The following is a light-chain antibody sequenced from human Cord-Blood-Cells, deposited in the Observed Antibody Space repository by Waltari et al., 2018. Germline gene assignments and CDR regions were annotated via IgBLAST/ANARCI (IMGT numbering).Light chain of an antibody. Sequence: QSALTQPASVSGSPGQSITISCPGTSSDVGSYNLVSWYQQHPGKAPKLMIYEGSKRPSGVSNRFSGSKSGNTASLTISGLQADDEADYYCCSYAGSSTLVFGGGTKLTVL. J-gene: IGLJ2*01. CDR3: CSYAGSSTLV. CDR1: SSDVGSYNL. CDR2: EGS. V-gene: IGLV2-23*01.